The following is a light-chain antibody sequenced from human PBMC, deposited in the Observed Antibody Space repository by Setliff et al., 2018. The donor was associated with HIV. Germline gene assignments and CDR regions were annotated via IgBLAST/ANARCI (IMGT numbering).Light chain of an antibody. CDR1: SSDVGGYNY. Sequence: QSALTQPASVSGSPGQSITISCTGTSSDVGGYNYVSWYQQHPGEAPRLLIYDVSYRPSGISRRFSGSKSGSTASLTISGLQTEDEADYYCSSYTDNSTLDVFGTGIKVTVL. V-gene: IGLV2-14*03. CDR2: DVS. J-gene: IGLJ1*01. CDR3: SSYTDNSTLDV.